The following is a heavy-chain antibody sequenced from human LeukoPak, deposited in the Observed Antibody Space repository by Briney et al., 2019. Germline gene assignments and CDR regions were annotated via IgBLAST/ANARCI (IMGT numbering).Heavy chain of an antibody. CDR3: VRDPHADIYGWFLDF. V-gene: IGHV1-2*02. Sequence: ASVTVSCKASGYTFTIYYMHWVRQAPGQGLEWMGWINPNSGGTNYAQKFQGRVTMTRDTSISTAYIELSRLRSDATAVYYCVRDPHADIYGWFLDFWGQGTLVTVSS. D-gene: IGHD2-15*01. J-gene: IGHJ4*02. CDR1: GYTFTIYY. CDR2: INPNSGGT.